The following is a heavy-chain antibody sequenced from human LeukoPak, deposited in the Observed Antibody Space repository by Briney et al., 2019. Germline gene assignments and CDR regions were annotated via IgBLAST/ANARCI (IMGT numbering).Heavy chain of an antibody. CDR2: ISNNGANT. J-gene: IGHJ4*02. CDR1: GFTFSIYA. D-gene: IGHD3-22*01. Sequence: GGSLRLSCAASGFTFSIYAMHWVRQAPGKGLEYVSGISNNGANTYYASSVKGRFTISRDNAKNSLYLQMNSLRAEDTAVYYCARGGDSSGYYPYYFDYWGQGTLVTVSS. CDR3: ARGGDSSGYYPYYFDY. V-gene: IGHV3-64*01.